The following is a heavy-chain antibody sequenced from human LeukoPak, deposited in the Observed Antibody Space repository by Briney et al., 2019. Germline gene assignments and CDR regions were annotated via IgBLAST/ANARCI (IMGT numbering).Heavy chain of an antibody. CDR3: AKDTRPGWPPDY. V-gene: IGHV3-43*02. Sequence: PGGSLRLSCAASGFTSDDYAMHWVRQAPGKGLEWVSLISGDGGSTYYADSVKGRFTISRDNSKNSLYLQMNSLRTEDTALYYCAKDTRPGWPPDYWGQGTLVTVSS. CDR2: ISGDGGST. CDR1: GFTSDDYA. J-gene: IGHJ4*02. D-gene: IGHD5-24*01.